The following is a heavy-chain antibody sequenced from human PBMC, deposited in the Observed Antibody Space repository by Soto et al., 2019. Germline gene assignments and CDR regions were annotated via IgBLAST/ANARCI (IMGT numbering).Heavy chain of an antibody. D-gene: IGHD2-15*01. V-gene: IGHV3-30*18. CDR1: GFTFSSYG. CDR2: ISYDGSNK. CDR3: AKRLGYCSGGSCYYSYYYYGMDV. J-gene: IGHJ6*02. Sequence: GGSLRLSCAASGFTFSSYGMHWVRQAPGKGLEWVAVISYDGSNKYYADSVKGRFTISGDNSKNTLYLQMNSLRAEDTAVYYCAKRLGYCSGGSCYYSYYYYGMDVWGQGTTVTVSS.